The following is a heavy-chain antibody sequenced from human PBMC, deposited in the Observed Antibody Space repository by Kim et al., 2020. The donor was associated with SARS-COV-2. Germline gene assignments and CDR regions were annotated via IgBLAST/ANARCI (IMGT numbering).Heavy chain of an antibody. CDR3: ARDIAAAGPKFDY. Sequence: YNPSLKSRVTISVDTSKNQFSLKLSSVTAADTAVYYCARDIAAAGPKFDYWGQGTLVTVSS. J-gene: IGHJ4*02. D-gene: IGHD6-13*01. V-gene: IGHV4-31*02.